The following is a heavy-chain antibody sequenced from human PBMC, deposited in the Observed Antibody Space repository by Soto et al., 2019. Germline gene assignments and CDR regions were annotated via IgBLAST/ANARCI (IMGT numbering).Heavy chain of an antibody. V-gene: IGHV3-48*03. CDR3: VRAYGFGELY. J-gene: IGHJ4*02. CDR1: GFTFSNYE. Sequence: EVQLVEAGGGVVQPGGSLRLSCEASGFTFSNYEMNWVRQAPGKGLEWISYITTSGGTIYYADSVKGRFTISRDNAKSSLCLQMNSLRAEDTAVYYCVRAYGFGELYWGQGTLVTVSS. CDR2: ITTSGGTI. D-gene: IGHD3-10*01.